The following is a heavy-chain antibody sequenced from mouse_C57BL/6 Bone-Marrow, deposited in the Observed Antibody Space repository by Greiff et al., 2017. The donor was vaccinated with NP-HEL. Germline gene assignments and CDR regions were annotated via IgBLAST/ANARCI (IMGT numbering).Heavy chain of an antibody. CDR3: ARGEVYYYGSSYGWFAY. J-gene: IGHJ3*01. CDR2: INPYNGGT. D-gene: IGHD1-1*01. Sequence: EVQLQQSGPVLVKPGASVKMSCKASGYTFTDYYMNWVKQSHGKSLEWIGVINPYNGGTSYNQKFKGKATLTVDKSSSTAYMELNSLTSEDSAVYYCARGEVYYYGSSYGWFAYWGQGTLVTVSA. CDR1: GYTFTDYY. V-gene: IGHV1-19*01.